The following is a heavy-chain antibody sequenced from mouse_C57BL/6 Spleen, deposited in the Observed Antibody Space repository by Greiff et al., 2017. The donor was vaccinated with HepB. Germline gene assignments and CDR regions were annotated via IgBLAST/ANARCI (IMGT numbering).Heavy chain of an antibody. CDR1: GFTFSDYG. D-gene: IGHD2-4*01. V-gene: IGHV5-17*01. CDR2: ISSGSSTI. Sequence: EVNVVESGGGLVKPGGSLKLSCAASGFTFSDYGMHWVRQAPEKGLEWVAYISSGSSTIYYADTVKGRFTISRDNAKNTLFLQMTSLRSEDTAMYYCARLYDYDRDYYAMDYWGQGTSVTVSS. CDR3: ARLYDYDRDYYAMDY. J-gene: IGHJ4*01.